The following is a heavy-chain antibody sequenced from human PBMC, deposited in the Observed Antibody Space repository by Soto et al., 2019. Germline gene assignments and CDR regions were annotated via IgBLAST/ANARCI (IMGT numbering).Heavy chain of an antibody. Sequence: ASVKVSCKASGYTFNSYYMHWVRQAPGQGLEWMGIINPSGGSTSYAQKFQGRVTMTRDTSTSTVYMELSSLRSEDTAVYYCARDPYGDYEVNAFDIWGQGTMVNVSS. CDR2: INPSGGST. CDR1: GYTFNSYY. CDR3: ARDPYGDYEVNAFDI. V-gene: IGHV1-46*02. D-gene: IGHD4-17*01. J-gene: IGHJ3*02.